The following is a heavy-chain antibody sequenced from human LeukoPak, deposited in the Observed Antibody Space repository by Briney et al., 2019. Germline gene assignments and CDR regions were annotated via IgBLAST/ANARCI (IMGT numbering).Heavy chain of an antibody. CDR3: AKGRMDIVVVPAAMEFDY. CDR2: ISGSGGST. CDR1: GFTFSSYA. J-gene: IGHJ4*02. V-gene: IGHV3-23*01. Sequence: PGGSLRLSCAASGFTFSSYAMSWVRQAPGKGLEWVSAISGSGGSTYYADSVKGRFTISRDNSKNTLYLQMNSLRAEDTAVYYCAKGRMDIVVVPAAMEFDYWGQGTLVTVSS. D-gene: IGHD2-2*03.